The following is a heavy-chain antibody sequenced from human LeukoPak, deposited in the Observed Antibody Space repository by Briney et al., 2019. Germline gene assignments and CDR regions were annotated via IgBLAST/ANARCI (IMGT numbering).Heavy chain of an antibody. CDR2: IYPGDSDP. Sequence: GESLKISCKGSGYSFASYWIAWVRQMPGKGLELLGIIYPGDSDPRYSPSFQGQVTISADKSISTAYLQWSSLQASDTAIYYCARAGIVGATAFDDWGQGTLVTVSS. J-gene: IGHJ4*02. CDR1: GYSFASYW. CDR3: ARAGIVGATAFDD. D-gene: IGHD1-26*01. V-gene: IGHV5-51*01.